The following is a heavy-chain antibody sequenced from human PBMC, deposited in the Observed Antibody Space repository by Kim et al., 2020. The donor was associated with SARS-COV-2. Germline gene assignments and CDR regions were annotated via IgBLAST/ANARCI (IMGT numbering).Heavy chain of an antibody. J-gene: IGHJ4*02. D-gene: IGHD6-19*01. V-gene: IGHV3-48*02. CDR3: ARAGWAL. Sequence: SGSPIYCADSVKGRFTISRDNAKNSLYLQMNSLRDEDTAVYYCARAGWALWGQGTLVTVSS. CDR2: SGSPI.